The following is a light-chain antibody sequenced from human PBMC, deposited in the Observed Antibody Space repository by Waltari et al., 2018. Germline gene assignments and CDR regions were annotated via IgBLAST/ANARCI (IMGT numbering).Light chain of an antibody. CDR2: GAS. V-gene: IGKV3-20*01. CDR3: LQYGGSPRT. CDR1: QSVSGSR. J-gene: IGKJ1*01. Sequence: DIVLTQSPGTLSLSPGERATLSCRASQSVSGSRLAWYQQRPGQAPRLLIYGASNRATGIPDRFSGSGSGTDFTHTISRLDPEDFAVYYCLQYGGSPRTFGQGTKVEI.